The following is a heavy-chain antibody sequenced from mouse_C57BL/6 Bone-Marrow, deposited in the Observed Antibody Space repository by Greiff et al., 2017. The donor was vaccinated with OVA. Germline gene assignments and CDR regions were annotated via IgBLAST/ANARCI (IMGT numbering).Heavy chain of an antibody. D-gene: IGHD2-5*01. CDR1: GYTFTSYG. CDR3: ASRKDYNNYEIDY. J-gene: IGHJ2*01. CDR2: IYPRSGNT. Sequence: QVQLQQSGADLARPGASVKLSCKASGYTFTSYGISWVKQRTGQGLEWIGEIYPRSGNTYYTEKFKGQATLTADKSSSTAYMELRSLTSEDSAVYFCASRKDYNNYEIDYWGQGTTLTVSS. V-gene: IGHV1-81*01.